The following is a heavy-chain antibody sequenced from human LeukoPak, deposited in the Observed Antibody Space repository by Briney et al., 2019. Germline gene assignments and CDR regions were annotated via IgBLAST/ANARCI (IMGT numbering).Heavy chain of an antibody. CDR3: ARRRGYSYGYFDY. D-gene: IGHD5-18*01. CDR2: INHSGST. CDR1: GGSFSGYY. Sequence: SETLSLTCAVYGGSFSGYYWSWIRQPPGKGLEWIGEINHSGSTNYNPSLKSRVTISADTSKNQFSLKLSSVTAADTAVYYCARRRGYSYGYFDYWGQGTLVTVSS. V-gene: IGHV4-34*01. J-gene: IGHJ4*02.